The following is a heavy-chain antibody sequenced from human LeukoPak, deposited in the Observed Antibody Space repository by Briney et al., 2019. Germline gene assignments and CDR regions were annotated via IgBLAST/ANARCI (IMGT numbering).Heavy chain of an antibody. D-gene: IGHD4-23*01. CDR3: ARNSNGGKYFDY. V-gene: IGHV3-21*01. CDR1: GFIFSTYS. Sequence: GGSLRLSCAASGFIFSTYSMNWVRQAPGKGLEWVSSISSSSSYIYYADSVKGRFTISRDNAKNSLYLQMNSLRAEDTAVYYCARNSNGGKYFDYWGQETLVTVSS. CDR2: ISSSSSYI. J-gene: IGHJ4*02.